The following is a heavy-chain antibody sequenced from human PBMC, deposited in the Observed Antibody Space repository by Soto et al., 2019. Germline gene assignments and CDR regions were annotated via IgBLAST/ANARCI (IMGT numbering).Heavy chain of an antibody. D-gene: IGHD6-19*01. V-gene: IGHV4-39*01. J-gene: IGHJ4*02. CDR1: GGSITRNNHY. CDR2: ILYSGST. Sequence: QLQLQESGPGLVKPSETLSLTFMVSGGSITRNNHYWGWIRQSPGKGLEWIGSILYSGSTNYNPSLKSRVTLSVETSKNQFSLKMSSVTAADTALYYCARLGSSGWYQGSYFDYWGQGTLVTVSS. CDR3: ARLGSSGWYQGSYFDY.